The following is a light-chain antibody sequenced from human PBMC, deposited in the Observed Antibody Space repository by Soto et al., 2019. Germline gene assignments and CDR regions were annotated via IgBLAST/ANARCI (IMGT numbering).Light chain of an antibody. CDR3: SSYTSSSTDV. V-gene: IGLV2-14*03. CDR2: NVS. CDR1: SSDVGGYNS. Sequence: QSALTQPASVSGSPGQSITISCTGTSSDVGGYNSVSWYQQHPGKAPKLMIYNVSNRPSGISDRFSGSRSGNTASLTISGLQAEDEADYYCSSYTSSSTDVFGTGTKLTVL. J-gene: IGLJ1*01.